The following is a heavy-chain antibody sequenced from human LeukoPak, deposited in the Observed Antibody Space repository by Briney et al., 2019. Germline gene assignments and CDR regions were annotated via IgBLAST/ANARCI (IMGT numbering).Heavy chain of an antibody. Sequence: SETLSLTCTVSGGSISGYYWSWIRQPAGKGLEWIGHIYTSGSTNYNPSLRSRVTMSVDTSKNQFSLKLSSVTAADTAVYYCARVGVYYDSRGGYFDLWGRGTLVTVSS. CDR3: ARVGVYYDSRGGYFDL. J-gene: IGHJ2*01. CDR1: GGSISGYY. V-gene: IGHV4-4*07. CDR2: IYTSGST. D-gene: IGHD3-22*01.